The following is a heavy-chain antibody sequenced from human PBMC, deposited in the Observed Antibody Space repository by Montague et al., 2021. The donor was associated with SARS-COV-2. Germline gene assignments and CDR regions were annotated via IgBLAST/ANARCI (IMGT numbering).Heavy chain of an antibody. CDR2: IYYSGSI. V-gene: IGHV4-31*03. CDR1: GGSISSGGYY. Sequence: TLSLTCTVSGGSISSGGYYWSWIRQHPGKGLEWIGYIYYSGSIYYNPSLKSRLTISVDTSKNRFSLKLSSVTAADTAMYYCAGARVVVPTTRNWFDPWGQGTLVTVSS. CDR3: AGARVVVPTTRNWFDP. D-gene: IGHD2-2*01. J-gene: IGHJ5*02.